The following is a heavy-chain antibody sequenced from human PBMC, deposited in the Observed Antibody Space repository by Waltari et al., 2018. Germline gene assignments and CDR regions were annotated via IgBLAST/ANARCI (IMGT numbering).Heavy chain of an antibody. D-gene: IGHD6-6*01. J-gene: IGHJ4*02. CDR2: IRYDGRNK. Sequence: QVQLVESGGGVVQPGGSLRLSCAASGFTFSSYGMHWVRQAPGKGLEWVAFIRYDGRNKYYADSVKGRFTISRDNSKNTLYLQMNSLRAEDTAVYYCAKDGFSYSSSPHYFDYWGQGTLVTVSS. V-gene: IGHV3-30*02. CDR1: GFTFSSYG. CDR3: AKDGFSYSSSPHYFDY.